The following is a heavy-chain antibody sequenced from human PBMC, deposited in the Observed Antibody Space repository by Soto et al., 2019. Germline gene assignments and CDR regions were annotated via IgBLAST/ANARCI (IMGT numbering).Heavy chain of an antibody. J-gene: IGHJ6*02. CDR2: IIPIFGTA. Sequence: SVKVSCKASGGTFSSYAISWVRQAPGQGLEWMGGIIPIFGTANYAQKFQGRVTITADESTSTAYMELSSLRSEDTAVYYCARGRRKTAKKYYYYYYGMDVWGQGTTVTVSS. CDR1: GGTFSSYA. CDR3: ARGRRKTAKKYYYYYYGMDV. D-gene: IGHD5-18*01. V-gene: IGHV1-69*13.